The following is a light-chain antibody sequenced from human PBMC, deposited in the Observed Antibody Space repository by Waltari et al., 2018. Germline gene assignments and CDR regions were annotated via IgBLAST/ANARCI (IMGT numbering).Light chain of an antibody. CDR2: DAS. CDR3: QQYSYSPKT. CDR1: QSVISSY. J-gene: IGKJ4*01. V-gene: IGKV3-20*01. Sequence: ENEWTQSPGTLSLCPGGRATLSSSASQSVISSYLAWYQQKPGQAPRLLIFDASTRATGIPDRFSGSGSGTDFTLTISRLQPEDFAVYYCQQYSYSPKTFGQGTKVEIK.